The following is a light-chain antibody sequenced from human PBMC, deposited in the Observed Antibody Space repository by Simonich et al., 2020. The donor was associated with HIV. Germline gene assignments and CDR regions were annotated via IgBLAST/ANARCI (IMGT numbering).Light chain of an antibody. J-gene: IGKJ2*01. V-gene: IGKV4-1*01. CDR1: QSVLYSSNNKAH. Sequence: DIVMTQSPDSLAVSLGERATINCKSSQSVLYSSNNKAHLAWYQQKPGQPPKLLIYWASTRESGVPDHFSGSGSGTDFTLTISSLQAEDVAVYYCQHYYTIPYTFGQGTKLEIK. CDR3: QHYYTIPYT. CDR2: WAS.